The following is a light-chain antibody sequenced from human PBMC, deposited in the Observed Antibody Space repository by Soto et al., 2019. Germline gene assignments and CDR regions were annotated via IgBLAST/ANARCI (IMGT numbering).Light chain of an antibody. CDR1: QTVSRN. Sequence: EVVLTQSPDTLSVSPGESATLSCRASQTVSRNLAWYQQRPGQAPRLLIYDISNRATGVPARFSGSGSETEFTLTIRSLQSEDFAVYFCQQYNNWPSFGQGTRLEI. CDR2: DIS. CDR3: QQYNNWPS. J-gene: IGKJ5*01. V-gene: IGKV3-15*01.